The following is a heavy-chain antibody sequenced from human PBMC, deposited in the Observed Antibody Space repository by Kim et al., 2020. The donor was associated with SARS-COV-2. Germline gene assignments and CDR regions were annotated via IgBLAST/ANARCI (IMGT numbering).Heavy chain of an antibody. CDR1: GGSFSGYY. CDR2: INHSGST. V-gene: IGHV4-34*01. J-gene: IGHJ4*02. CDR3: ARGHYYDSSGYYYYFDY. D-gene: IGHD3-22*01. Sequence: SETLSLTCAVYGGSFSGYYWSWIRQPPGKGLEWIGEINHSGSTNYNPSLKSRVTISVDTSKNQFSLKLSSVTAADTAVYYCARGHYYDSSGYYYYFDYWGQGTLVTVSS.